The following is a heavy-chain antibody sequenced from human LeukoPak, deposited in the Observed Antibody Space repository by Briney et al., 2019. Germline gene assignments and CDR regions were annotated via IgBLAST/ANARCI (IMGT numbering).Heavy chain of an antibody. J-gene: IGHJ4*02. V-gene: IGHV3-21*01. CDR3: ARDSNIAAPPY. Sequence: GGSLRLSCAASGFAFRSYSMNWVRQAPGKGQEWVSYSGSSSSYIYYADSVKGRFTISRDNAKNSLYLQMNSLRAEDTAVYYCARDSNIAAPPYWGQGTLVTVSS. CDR2: SGSSSSYI. D-gene: IGHD6-6*01. CDR1: GFAFRSYS.